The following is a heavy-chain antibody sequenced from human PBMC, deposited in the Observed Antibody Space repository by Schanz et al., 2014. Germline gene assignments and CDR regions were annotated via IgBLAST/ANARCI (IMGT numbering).Heavy chain of an antibody. Sequence: VHLVESGGGLVKPGGSLRLSCAASGFSFSTYLMNWVRQAPGKGLEWVAHISFDGGKTYYADSVKGRFTISRDNSKNTLYLQMNSLRDEDTAMYYCARRVPYSFGLDVWGQGATVTVSS. CDR3: ARRVPYSFGLDV. V-gene: IGHV3-30*03. CDR1: GFSFSTYL. CDR2: ISFDGGKT. D-gene: IGHD1-1*01. J-gene: IGHJ6*02.